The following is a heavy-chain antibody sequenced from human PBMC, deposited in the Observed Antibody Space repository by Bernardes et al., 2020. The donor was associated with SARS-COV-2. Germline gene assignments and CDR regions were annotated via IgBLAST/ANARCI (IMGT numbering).Heavy chain of an antibody. CDR2: FDPEDGET. V-gene: IGHV1-24*01. J-gene: IGHJ6*02. CDR3: ATGIGSMITFGGVIVIQPKYYYYYGMDV. CDR1: GYTLTELS. D-gene: IGHD3-16*02. Sequence: ASVKVSCKVSGYTLTELSMHWVRQAPGKGLEWMGGFDPEDGETIYAQKFQGRVTMTEDTSTDTAYMELSSLRSEDPAVYYCATGIGSMITFGGVIVIQPKYYYYYGMDVWGQGTTVTVSS.